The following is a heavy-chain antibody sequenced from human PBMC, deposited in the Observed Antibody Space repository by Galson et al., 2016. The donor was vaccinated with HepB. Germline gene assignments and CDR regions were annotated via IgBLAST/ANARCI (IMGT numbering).Heavy chain of an antibody. CDR1: GFIFKNYW. CDR3: ARNLLFDWLSRADFDY. Sequence: SLRLSCAASGFIFKNYWMAWVRQAPGQGLEWVANIKRDGSQKEYVDSVKGRFTISRDNAKNSLYLQMNSLRAEDTAVYYCARNLLFDWLSRADFDYWGQGTLVTVSS. V-gene: IGHV3-7*03. CDR2: IKRDGSQK. D-gene: IGHD3-9*01. J-gene: IGHJ4*02.